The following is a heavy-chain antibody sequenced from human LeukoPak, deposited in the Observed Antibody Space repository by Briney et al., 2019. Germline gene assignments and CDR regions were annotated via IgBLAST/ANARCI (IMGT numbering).Heavy chain of an antibody. J-gene: IGHJ6*02. Sequence: SQTLSLTCAISGDSVSSNSAAWTWIRQSPSRGLEWLGRTYYRSKWYNDYAVSVKSRITINPDTSKNQFSLQLNSVTPEDTAVYYCARVDDYCSSTSCYTQSYYYYGMDVWGQGTTVTVSS. CDR2: TYYRSKWYN. V-gene: IGHV6-1*01. CDR3: ARVDDYCSSTSCYTQSYYYYGMDV. CDR1: GDSVSSNSAA. D-gene: IGHD2-2*02.